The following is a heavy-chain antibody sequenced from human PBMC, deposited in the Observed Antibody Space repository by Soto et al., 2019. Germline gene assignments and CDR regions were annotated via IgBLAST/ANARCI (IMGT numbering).Heavy chain of an antibody. CDR3: ARVDCSSTSCYAGVNGYGMDV. CDR1: GFTFSSYA. CDR2: ISYDGSNK. J-gene: IGHJ6*02. D-gene: IGHD2-2*01. Sequence: GGSLRLSCAASGFTFSSYAMHWVSQAPGKGLERVAVISYDGSNKYYADSVKGRFTISRDNSKNTLYLQMNSLRAEDTAAYYCARVDCSSTSCYAGVNGYGMDVWGQGTTDTVSS. V-gene: IGHV3-30-3*01.